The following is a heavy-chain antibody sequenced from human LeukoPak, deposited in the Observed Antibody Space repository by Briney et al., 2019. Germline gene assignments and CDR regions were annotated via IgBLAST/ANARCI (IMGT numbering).Heavy chain of an antibody. Sequence: GGSLRLSCAASGFIFSDYSMNWVRQAPGKGLEWISYIGLSSGRTMYADSVKGRFTISGDNAKNSVNLQMNSLRGEDSAVYFCGRWGVTTGLDRWGQGTLVSVAS. CDR3: GRWGVTTGLDR. CDR2: IGLSSGRT. D-gene: IGHD4-11*01. CDR1: GFIFSDYS. J-gene: IGHJ5*02. V-gene: IGHV3-48*04.